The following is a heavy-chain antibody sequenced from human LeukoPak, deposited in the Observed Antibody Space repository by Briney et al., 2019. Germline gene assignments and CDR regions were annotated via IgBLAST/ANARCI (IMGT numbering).Heavy chain of an antibody. J-gene: IGHJ3*02. D-gene: IGHD3-22*01. CDR2: IKHDGSEA. Sequence: HPGGSLRLSCAASGFSFNSYWMSWVRQAPGKGLEWVANIKHDGSEAYYVDSVKGRFTFSRDNAKNSLYLQMNSLRAEDTAVYYCAKKWSGDYDSSGVNDAFDIWGQGTMVTVSS. CDR1: GFSFNSYW. V-gene: IGHV3-7*01. CDR3: AKKWSGDYDSSGVNDAFDI.